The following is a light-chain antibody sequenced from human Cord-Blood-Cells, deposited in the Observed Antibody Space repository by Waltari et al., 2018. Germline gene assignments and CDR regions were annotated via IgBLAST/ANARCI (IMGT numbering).Light chain of an antibody. J-gene: IGLJ2*01. CDR2: QDR. CDR3: QAWDSSTVV. CDR1: KLGDKY. Sequence: SYELTQPPSVSVSPGQTASITCSGDKLGDKYACWYQQKPGQSPGLVIYQDRKRPSGIPERFSGSNSGNPATLTISGTQAMDEADYYCQAWDSSTVVFGGGTKLTVL. V-gene: IGLV3-1*01.